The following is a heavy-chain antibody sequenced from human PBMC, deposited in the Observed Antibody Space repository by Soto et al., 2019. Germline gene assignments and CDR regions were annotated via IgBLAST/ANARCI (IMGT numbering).Heavy chain of an antibody. Sequence: PGGSMSLSCAASGFTFGNFCMHWVRPAPGKGLEWVAVISYDGTNKYYADSVKGRFTISRDNSKNTLYLQINSLRAEDTAVYYCAKAVPPFVVVTASDYWGQGTLVTVSS. CDR3: AKAVPPFVVVTASDY. J-gene: IGHJ4*02. CDR2: ISYDGTNK. D-gene: IGHD2-21*02. CDR1: GFTFGNFC. V-gene: IGHV3-30*18.